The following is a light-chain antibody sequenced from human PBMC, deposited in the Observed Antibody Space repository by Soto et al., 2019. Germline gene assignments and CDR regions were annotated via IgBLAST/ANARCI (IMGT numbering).Light chain of an antibody. Sequence: DIQMTQSPSTLSASVGDGVTITCRASQNMSVWLAWYQQRPGKAPKFLMYDASSLETGVPSRFSGSGSGTEFTLTIRSLQPDDSATYYCQQYDSSSPTFGQGTKLEIK. CDR3: QQYDSSSPT. J-gene: IGKJ2*01. CDR2: DAS. V-gene: IGKV1-5*01. CDR1: QNMSVW.